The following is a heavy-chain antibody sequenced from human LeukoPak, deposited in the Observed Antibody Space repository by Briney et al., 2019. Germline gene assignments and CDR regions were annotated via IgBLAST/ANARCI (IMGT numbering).Heavy chain of an antibody. CDR1: GYTFTSYY. CDR2: INPSGGST. Sequence: ASVKVSCKASGYTFTSYYLHWVRQAPGQGLEWMGIINPSGGSTSYAQKFQGRVTMTRDMSPSTVYMELSSLRSEDTAVYYCARVAPTTVTTAHFDLWGRGTLVTVSS. J-gene: IGHJ2*01. V-gene: IGHV1-46*01. CDR3: ARVAPTTVTTAHFDL. D-gene: IGHD4-11*01.